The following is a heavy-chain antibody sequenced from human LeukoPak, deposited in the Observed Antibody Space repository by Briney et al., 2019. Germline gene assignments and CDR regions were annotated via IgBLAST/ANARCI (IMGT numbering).Heavy chain of an antibody. CDR1: GFTFDDYG. CDR3: ARALSNYVDYYYYYYMDV. D-gene: IGHD4-11*01. V-gene: IGHV3-20*04. J-gene: IGHJ6*03. Sequence: PGGSLRLSCAASGFTFDDYGMSWVRQAPGKGLESDSGINWNGGNTGYVDSVKGRFTISRDNAKNSLYLQMNSLRVEDTALYYCARALSNYVDYYYYYYMDVWGKGTTVTVSS. CDR2: INWNGGNT.